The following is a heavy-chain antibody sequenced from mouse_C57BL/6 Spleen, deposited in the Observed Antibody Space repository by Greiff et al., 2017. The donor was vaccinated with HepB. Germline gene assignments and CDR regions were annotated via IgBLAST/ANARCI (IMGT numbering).Heavy chain of an antibody. CDR1: GFTFSDYG. Sequence: EVKLMESGGGLVKPGRSLKLSCAASGFTFSDYGMHWVRQAPEKGLEWVAYISSGSSTIYYADTVKGRFTISRDNAKTTLFLQMTSLRSEDTAMYYFARDYCSSYGFAYWGQGTLVTVSA. CDR3: ARDYCSSYGFAY. J-gene: IGHJ3*01. D-gene: IGHD1-1*01. V-gene: IGHV5-17*01. CDR2: ISSGSSTI.